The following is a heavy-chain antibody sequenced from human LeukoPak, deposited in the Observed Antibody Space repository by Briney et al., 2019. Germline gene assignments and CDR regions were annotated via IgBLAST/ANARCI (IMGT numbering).Heavy chain of an antibody. CDR1: GFTFSTYW. V-gene: IGHV3-74*01. CDR3: SRVGSGTTRDY. CDR2: LSSDGSST. J-gene: IGHJ4*02. D-gene: IGHD1-14*01. Sequence: GGSLRLSCAVSGFTFSTYWMHWVRQAPGKGRVWVSRLSSDGSSTSYADSVKGRFTISRDNAKNTLYLEMNSLRAEDTAVYYCSRVGSGTTRDYWGQGTLVTVSS.